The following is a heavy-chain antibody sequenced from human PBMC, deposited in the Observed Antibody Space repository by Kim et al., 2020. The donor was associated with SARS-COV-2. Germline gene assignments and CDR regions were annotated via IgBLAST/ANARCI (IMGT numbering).Heavy chain of an antibody. D-gene: IGHD1-1*01. CDR1: GGSISNYY. CDR3: ARWRQLAENAFAF. CDR2: MFYSGST. J-gene: IGHJ3*01. V-gene: IGHV4-59*08. Sequence: SETLSLTCTVSGGSISNYYWSWIRQPPGKGLEWIAYMFYSGSTNYNPSLKSRVTISVDTSRTQFSLKLKSVTAADTAVYFCARWRQLAENAFAFWGHGA.